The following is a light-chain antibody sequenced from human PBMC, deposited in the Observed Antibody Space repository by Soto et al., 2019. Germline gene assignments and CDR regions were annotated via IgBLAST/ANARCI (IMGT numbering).Light chain of an antibody. J-gene: IGLJ1*01. CDR3: NSYTSSTAYV. CDR1: SSDVGRYNY. CDR2: EVS. V-gene: IGLV2-14*01. Sequence: SALTQPASVSGSPGQSITISCTGASSDVGRYNYVSWYQLHPGKAPKLIIYEVSNRPSGVSNRFSGSKSGNTASLTISGLRAEDEADYYCNSYTSSTAYVFGTGTKVT.